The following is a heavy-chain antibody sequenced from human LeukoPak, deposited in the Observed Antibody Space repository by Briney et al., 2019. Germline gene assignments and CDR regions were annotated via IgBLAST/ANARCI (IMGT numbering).Heavy chain of an antibody. J-gene: IGHJ4*02. Sequence: QTGGSLRLSCAASGFTFSSYAMSWVRQAPGKGLEWVSAISGSGGSTYYADSVKGRFTISRDNSKSTLYLQMNSLRAEDTAVYYCAKGSRQPTTYDYWGQGTLVTVSS. CDR2: ISGSGGST. V-gene: IGHV3-23*01. CDR1: GFTFSSYA. CDR3: AKGSRQPTTYDY. D-gene: IGHD1-1*01.